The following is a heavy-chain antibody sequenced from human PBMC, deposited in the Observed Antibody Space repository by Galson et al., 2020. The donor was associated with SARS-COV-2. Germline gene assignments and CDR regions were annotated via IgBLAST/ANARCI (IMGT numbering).Heavy chain of an antibody. D-gene: IGHD3-22*01. CDR3: AREPYYYDSSGPYYYYYGMDV. Sequence: PETLSLTCAVSGGSISSSNWWSWVRQPPGKGLEWIGKIYHSGSTNYNPSLKSRVTISVDKSKNQFSLKLSSVTAADTAVYYCAREPYYYDSSGPYYYYYGMDVWGQGTTVTVSS. CDR1: GGSISSSNW. J-gene: IGHJ6*02. CDR2: IYHSGST. V-gene: IGHV4-4*03.